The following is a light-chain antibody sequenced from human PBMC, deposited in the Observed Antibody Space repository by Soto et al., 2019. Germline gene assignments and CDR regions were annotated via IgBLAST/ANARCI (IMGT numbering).Light chain of an antibody. V-gene: IGLV1-44*01. CDR2: SDD. CDR3: AAWDDSLSGYV. J-gene: IGLJ1*01. Sequence: QSVLTQPPSASGTPGQRVTISCSGSSSNIGSNTVKWYQQFPGTAPQLLIYSDDQRPSGVPDRFSGSKSGTSASLAISGLQAEDEADYYCAAWDDSLSGYVFGTGTKLTVL. CDR1: SSNIGSNT.